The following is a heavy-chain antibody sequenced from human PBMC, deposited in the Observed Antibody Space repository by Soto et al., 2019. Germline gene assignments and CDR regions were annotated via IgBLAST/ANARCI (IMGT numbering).Heavy chain of an antibody. J-gene: IGHJ4*02. D-gene: IGHD2-21*01. CDR2: ISYRGST. V-gene: IGHV4-59*01. Sequence: SETLSLTCNVSGTSIIAYYWTWRRQPPGKALEWIGYISYRGSTKYNPSLKSRVAISLDPSRNQFSLKLTPVTASDTAIDFCARDPELHGLDYWGQRTLVTVSS. CDR3: ARDPELHGLDY. CDR1: GTSIIAYY.